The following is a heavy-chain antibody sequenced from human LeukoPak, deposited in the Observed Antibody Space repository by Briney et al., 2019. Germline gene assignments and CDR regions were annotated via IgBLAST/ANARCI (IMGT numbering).Heavy chain of an antibody. V-gene: IGHV5-51*01. D-gene: IGHD3-3*01. Sequence: GESLKISCKGSGYSFTSYWIGWVRQMPGKGLEWMGIIYPGDSDTRYSPSFQGQVTISADKSISTAYLQWSSLKASDTAMYYCARLDYDFWSADRGNWFDPWGQGTLVTVSP. CDR3: ARLDYDFWSADRGNWFDP. CDR2: IYPGDSDT. J-gene: IGHJ5*02. CDR1: GYSFTSYW.